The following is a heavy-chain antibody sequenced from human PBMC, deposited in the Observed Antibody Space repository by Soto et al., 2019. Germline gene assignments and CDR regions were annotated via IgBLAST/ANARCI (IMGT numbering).Heavy chain of an antibody. CDR3: AKRGGAYGSGSYYNVDYYGMDV. J-gene: IGHJ6*02. D-gene: IGHD3-10*01. Sequence: PSETLSLTCTVSGGSISSYYWSWIRQPPGKGLEWIGYIYYSGSTNYNPSLKSRVTISVDTSKNQFSLRAEDTAVYYCAKRGGAYGSGSYYNVDYYGMDVWGQGTTVTVSS. V-gene: IGHV4-59*08. CDR2: IYYSGST. CDR1: GGSISSYY.